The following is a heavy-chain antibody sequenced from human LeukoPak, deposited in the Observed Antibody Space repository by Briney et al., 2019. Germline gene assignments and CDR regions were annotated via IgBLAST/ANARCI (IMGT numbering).Heavy chain of an antibody. CDR3: ARADYYYYYGMDV. Sequence: SETLSLTCAVYGGSFSGYYWSWIRQPPGKGLEWIGEINHSGSTYYNPSLKSRVTISVDTSKNQFSLKLSSVTAADTAVYYCARADYYYYYGMDVWGKGTTVTVSS. CDR1: GGSFSGYY. J-gene: IGHJ6*04. V-gene: IGHV4-34*01. CDR2: INHSGST.